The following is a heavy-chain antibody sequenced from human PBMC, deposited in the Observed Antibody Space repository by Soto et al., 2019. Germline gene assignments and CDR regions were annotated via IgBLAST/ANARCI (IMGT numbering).Heavy chain of an antibody. CDR1: GCTFTSYA. J-gene: IGHJ6*02. Sequence: ASLKVSCKASGCTFTSYAMHWVRQAPGQRLEWMGWINAGNGNTKYSQKFQGRVTITRDTSASTAYMELSSLRSEDTAVYYCASSYCISTSCPPYYGMDVWGQGTTVTVSS. V-gene: IGHV1-3*01. D-gene: IGHD2-2*01. CDR2: INAGNGNT. CDR3: ASSYCISTSCPPYYGMDV.